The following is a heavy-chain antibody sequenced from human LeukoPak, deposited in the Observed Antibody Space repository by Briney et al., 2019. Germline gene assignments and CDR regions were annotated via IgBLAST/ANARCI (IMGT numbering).Heavy chain of an antibody. CDR2: ISGSGGGT. CDR1: GFTFSFYA. Sequence: GGSLRLSCAASGFTFSFYAMSWVPQAPGKAREWVSAISGSGGGTFYADSVKGRFTISRDSSKNTLFLQMNSLRAEDTALYYCATRPPGGSYATFDYWGQGTLVTVSS. J-gene: IGHJ4*02. D-gene: IGHD1-26*01. V-gene: IGHV3-23*01. CDR3: ATRPPGGSYATFDY.